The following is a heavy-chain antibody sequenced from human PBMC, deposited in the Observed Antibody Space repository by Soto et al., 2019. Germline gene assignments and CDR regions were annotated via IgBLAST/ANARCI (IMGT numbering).Heavy chain of an antibody. J-gene: IGHJ4*02. V-gene: IGHV4-31*03. CDR2: IYYSGST. Sequence: SETLSLTCTVSGSSISSGGYYWSWIRQHPGKGLEWIGYIYYSGSTYYNPSLKSRVTISVDTSKNQFSLKLSSVTAADTAVYYCARGSHLAITMVRGVRQARFDFWGQGSLVPVAS. CDR1: GSSISSGGYY. D-gene: IGHD3-10*01. CDR3: ARGSHLAITMVRGVRQARFDF.